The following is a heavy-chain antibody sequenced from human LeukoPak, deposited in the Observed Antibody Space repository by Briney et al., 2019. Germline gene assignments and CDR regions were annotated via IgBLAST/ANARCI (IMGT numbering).Heavy chain of an antibody. J-gene: IGHJ4*02. CDR2: INPNSGGT. V-gene: IGHV1-2*02. CDR1: GYTFTGYY. CDR3: ARRVHSGYDNGPFDY. Sequence: ASVKVSCKAAGYTFTGYYMHWVRQAPGQGREWMGWINPNSGGTNYEQKFQVRVTMTRDTSISTAYMELSRLRSDDTAVYYCARRVHSGYDNGPFDYWGQGTLVTVSS. D-gene: IGHD5-12*01.